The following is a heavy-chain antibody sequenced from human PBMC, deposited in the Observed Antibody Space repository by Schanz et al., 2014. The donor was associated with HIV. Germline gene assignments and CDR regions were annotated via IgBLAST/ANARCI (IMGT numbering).Heavy chain of an antibody. V-gene: IGHV3-30*03. CDR1: GFTFSSYA. J-gene: IGHJ4*02. CDR2: ISYDGNDK. D-gene: IGHD2-15*01. Sequence: QVQLEQSGGGVVQPGRSLRLSCAASGFTFSSYALHWVRQAPGKGLEWVALISYDGNDKYYADSVKGRFTISRDNSKNTLFLQMNSLRAEDTAVYHCAARYCSGAKCYSLDYWGQGTLVTVSS. CDR3: AARYCSGAKCYSLDY.